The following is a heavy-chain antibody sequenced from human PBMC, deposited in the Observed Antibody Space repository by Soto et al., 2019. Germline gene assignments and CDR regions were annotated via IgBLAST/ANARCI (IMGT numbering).Heavy chain of an antibody. D-gene: IGHD3-22*01. CDR3: APDRHYSDSSGYYWYFAL. Sequence: ASVRVSCKASGFAFTSSAVQWVRQARLQLLEWIGCIVVGSGNTNYAQKFQQRVPITRHMSTSTAFMELSSLRSEDTAVYYCAPDRHYSDSSGYYWYFALWGRGTLVTVSS. V-gene: IGHV1-58*01. CDR2: IVVGSGNT. J-gene: IGHJ2*01. CDR1: GFAFTSSA.